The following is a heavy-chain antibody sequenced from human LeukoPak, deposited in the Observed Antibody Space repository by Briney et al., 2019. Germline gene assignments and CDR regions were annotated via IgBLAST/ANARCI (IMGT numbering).Heavy chain of an antibody. CDR2: ISYDGSNK. Sequence: TGGSLRLSCAASGFTFSSYGMHWVRQAPGKGLEWVAVISYDGSNKYYADSVKGRFTISRDNSKNTLYLQMNSLRAEDTAVYYCAKDQDDSSGYYPIDAFDIWGQGTMVTVSS. CDR3: AKDQDDSSGYYPIDAFDI. J-gene: IGHJ3*02. V-gene: IGHV3-30*18. D-gene: IGHD3-22*01. CDR1: GFTFSSYG.